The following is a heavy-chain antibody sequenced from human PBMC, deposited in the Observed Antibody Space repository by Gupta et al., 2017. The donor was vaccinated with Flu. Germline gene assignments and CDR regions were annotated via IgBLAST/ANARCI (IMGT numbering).Heavy chain of an antibody. J-gene: IGHJ6*03. Sequence: EVQLVESGGGLVQPGGSLRLSCAASGFTLSTSDMNWVRQAPGKGLEWVSDISSGGDTISYADSVKGRFTISRDNAKNSLYLQMNSLRAEDTAVYYCSSGHRLYFIYFYMDVWGKGTAVTVSS. D-gene: IGHD3-9*01. CDR1: GFTLSTSD. CDR2: ISSGGDTI. V-gene: IGHV3-48*03. CDR3: SSGHRLYFIYFYMDV.